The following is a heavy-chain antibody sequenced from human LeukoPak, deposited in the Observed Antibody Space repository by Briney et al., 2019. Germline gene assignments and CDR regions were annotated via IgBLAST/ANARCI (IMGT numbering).Heavy chain of an antibody. V-gene: IGHV3-30*02. CDR1: GFTFSYYG. D-gene: IGHD3-3*01. CDR2: IRYDGSNK. J-gene: IGHJ4*02. CDR3: AKDAGYDFWSGYYRYYFDY. Sequence: GGSLRLSCAASGFTFSYYGMHWVRQAPGKGLEWVAFIRYDGSNKYYADSVKGRFTISRDNSKNTLYLQMNSLRAEDTAVCYCAKDAGYDFWSGYYRYYFDYWGQGTLVTVSS.